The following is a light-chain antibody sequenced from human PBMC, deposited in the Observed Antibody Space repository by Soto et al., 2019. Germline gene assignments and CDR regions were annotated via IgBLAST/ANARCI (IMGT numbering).Light chain of an antibody. CDR3: QQYNNWPET. V-gene: IGKV3-15*01. CDR1: QSVSSN. J-gene: IGKJ1*01. CDR2: GAS. Sequence: EIVITQSPATLSVSPGERATLSCRASQSVSSNLAWYQQKPGQAPRLLIYGASTRATGIPARFSGSGSGTEFTLTISSLQSEDFAVYYCQQYNNWPETFGQGTKWISN.